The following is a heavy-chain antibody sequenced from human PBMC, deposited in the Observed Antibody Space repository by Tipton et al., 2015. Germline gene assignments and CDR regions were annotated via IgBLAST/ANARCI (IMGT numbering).Heavy chain of an antibody. CDR2: INKDVAEK. CDR1: GLTFRSYW. V-gene: IGHV3-7*01. D-gene: IGHD2-2*01. Sequence: VQLVQSGGGLVQPGGSLRLSCAASGLTFRSYWMSWVRQAPGKGLEWVAYINKDVAEKSYGDSVKGRFTISRDNAKKSLFLQMDSLRAEDTAVYYCARVTSFTYYFDFWGRGALVTVSS. CDR3: ARVTSFTYYFDF. J-gene: IGHJ4*02.